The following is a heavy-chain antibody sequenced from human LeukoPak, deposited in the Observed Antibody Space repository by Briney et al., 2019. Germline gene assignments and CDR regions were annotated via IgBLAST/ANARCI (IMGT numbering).Heavy chain of an antibody. D-gene: IGHD2-8*02. V-gene: IGHV3-30*03. Sequence: GGSLRLSCVGSGFTFSRYDVCWVRQAPGKGLEWVAVISDDGEKKFYADSVKGRFTISRDNSKNTLYLQMDSLRAEDTALYYCARAAAETGAFRDNWFDPWGEGTLVTVSS. CDR3: ARAAAETGAFRDNWFDP. J-gene: IGHJ5*02. CDR1: GFTFSRYD. CDR2: ISDDGEKK.